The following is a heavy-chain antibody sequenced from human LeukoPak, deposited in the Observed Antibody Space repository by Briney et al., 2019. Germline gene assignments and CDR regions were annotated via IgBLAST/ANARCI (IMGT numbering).Heavy chain of an antibody. Sequence: SETLSLTCAVYGGSFSGYYWSWIRQPPGKGLEWIGEINHSGSTNYNPSLKSRVTISVDTSKNQFSLKLSSVTAADTAVYYCARSGSNYGSGRPIWFDPWGQGTLVTVSS. V-gene: IGHV4-34*01. CDR1: GGSFSGYY. J-gene: IGHJ5*02. CDR3: ARSGSNYGSGRPIWFDP. D-gene: IGHD3-10*01. CDR2: INHSGST.